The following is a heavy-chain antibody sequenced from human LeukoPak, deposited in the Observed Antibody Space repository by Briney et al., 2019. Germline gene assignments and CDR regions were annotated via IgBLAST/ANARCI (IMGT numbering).Heavy chain of an antibody. V-gene: IGHV3-30-3*01. Sequence: GSLRLSCAASGFTFSDYAMHWVRQAPGKGLEWVAVMSYDGSNKYYADSVKGRFTISRDNSKNTLYLQMNSLRGEDTAVYYCAREQWLVRGYFDPWGQGTLVTVSS. CDR2: MSYDGSNK. CDR3: AREQWLVRGYFDP. D-gene: IGHD6-19*01. J-gene: IGHJ4*02. CDR1: GFTFSDYA.